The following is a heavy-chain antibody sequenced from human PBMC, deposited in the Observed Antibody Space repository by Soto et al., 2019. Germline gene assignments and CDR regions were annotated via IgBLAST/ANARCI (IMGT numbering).Heavy chain of an antibody. D-gene: IGHD2-15*01. V-gene: IGHV2-5*02. J-gene: IGHJ6*02. Sequence: QITLKESGPTLVKPTQTLTLTCTFSGFSLSTSGVGVGWIRQPPGKALEWLALIYWDDDKRYSPSLKSRLTITKDTSKNQVVLTMTNMDPVETATYYCAHRPYCSGGSCYYYYYGMDVWGQGTTVTVPS. CDR1: GFSLSTSGVG. CDR2: IYWDDDK. CDR3: AHRPYCSGGSCYYYYYGMDV.